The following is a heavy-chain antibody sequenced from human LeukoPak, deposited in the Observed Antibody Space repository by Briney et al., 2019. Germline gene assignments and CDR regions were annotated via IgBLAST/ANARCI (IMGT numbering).Heavy chain of an antibody. V-gene: IGHV4-4*09. D-gene: IGHD4-17*01. CDR1: GASISTYY. J-gene: IGHJ6*03. CDR3: ARHVATTVTRGYSCHPMDV. CDR2: IAPSGGA. Sequence: SETLSLTCTASGASISTYYWSWIRRPPGEGLEWIAYIAPSGGAVYNPSLNSRLTVSVDTSKNQFSLKLNSVTAADTAVYYCARHVATTVTRGYSCHPMDVWGKGTTVSVSS.